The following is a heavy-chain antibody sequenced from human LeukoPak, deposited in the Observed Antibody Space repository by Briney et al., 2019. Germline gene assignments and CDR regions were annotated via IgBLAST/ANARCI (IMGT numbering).Heavy chain of an antibody. CDR3: AREREPSIESEYDY. D-gene: IGHD1-26*01. J-gene: IGHJ4*02. CDR1: GFTFSYYD. V-gene: IGHV3-23*01. Sequence: GGSLRLSCVASGFTFSYYDMSWVRQTPGKGLEWVSTLSDSGTKAYYADSVKGRFTISRDNAKNTLYLQMNSLRAEDTAVYYCAREREPSIESEYDYWGQGTLVTVSS. CDR2: LSDSGTKA.